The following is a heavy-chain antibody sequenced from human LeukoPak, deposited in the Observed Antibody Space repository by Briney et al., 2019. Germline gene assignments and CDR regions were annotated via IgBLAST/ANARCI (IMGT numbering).Heavy chain of an antibody. V-gene: IGHV4-34*01. CDR3: ARTLNGDYAY. CDR2: INHSGST. CDR1: GGPFSGYY. Sequence: PSETLSLTCAVYGGPFSGYYWSWIRQPPGKGLEWIGEINHSGSTNYNPSLKSRVTISVDTSKNQFSLKLSSVTAADTAVYYCARTLNGDYAYWGQGTLVTVSS. J-gene: IGHJ4*02. D-gene: IGHD4-17*01.